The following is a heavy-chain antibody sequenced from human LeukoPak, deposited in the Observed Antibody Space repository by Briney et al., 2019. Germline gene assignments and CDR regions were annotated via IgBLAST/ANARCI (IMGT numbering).Heavy chain of an antibody. V-gene: IGHV3-53*01. CDR2: IYSGGST. J-gene: IGHJ6*03. D-gene: IGHD5-24*01. CDR3: ARVGDGYNLDYYYMDV. CDR1: GFTVSSNY. Sequence: GGSLRLSCAASGFTVSSNYMSWVRQAPGKGLEWVSVIYSGGSTYYADSVKGRFTISRDNSKNTLYLQMNRLRAEDTAVYYCARVGDGYNLDYYYMDVWGKGTTVTVSS.